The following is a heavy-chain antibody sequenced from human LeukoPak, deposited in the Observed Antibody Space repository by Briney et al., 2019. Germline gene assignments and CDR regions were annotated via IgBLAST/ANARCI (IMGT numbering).Heavy chain of an antibody. CDR3: ARESYSSGWYWFDP. CDR2: ISSSSSTI. J-gene: IGHJ5*02. CDR1: GFTFSSYS. D-gene: IGHD6-19*01. Sequence: GGSLRLSCAASGFTFSSYSMNWVRQAPGKGLEWVSYISSSSSTIYYADSVKGRFTISRDNAKNSLYLQMNSLRAEDTAVYYCARESYSSGWYWFDPWGQGTLVTVSS. V-gene: IGHV3-48*01.